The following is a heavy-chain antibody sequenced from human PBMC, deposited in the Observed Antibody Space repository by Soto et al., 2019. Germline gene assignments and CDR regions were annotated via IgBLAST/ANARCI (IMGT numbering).Heavy chain of an antibody. CDR3: AKDLIAAAGFMNWFDP. V-gene: IGHV3-23*01. D-gene: IGHD6-13*01. CDR1: GFTFSSYA. J-gene: IGHJ5*02. CDR2: ISGSGGST. Sequence: GGSLRLSCAASGFTFSSYAMSWVRQAPGKGLEWVSAISGSGGSTYYADSVKGRFTISRDNSKNTLYLQMNSLRAEDTAVYYCAKDLIAAAGFMNWFDPWGQGTLVTVSS.